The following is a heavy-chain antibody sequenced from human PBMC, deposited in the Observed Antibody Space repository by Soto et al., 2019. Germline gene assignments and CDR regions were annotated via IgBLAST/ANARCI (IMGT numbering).Heavy chain of an antibody. D-gene: IGHD5-12*01. V-gene: IGHV3-33*01. Sequence: QVQLVESGGGVVQPGRSLRLSCAASGFTFSSYGMHWVRQAPGKGLEWVAVIWYDGSNKYYADSVKGRFTISRDNSKNTLYLQMNSLRAEDTAVYYCARAGGYSGYDHWAWYFDLWGRGTLVTVSS. J-gene: IGHJ2*01. CDR2: IWYDGSNK. CDR1: GFTFSSYG. CDR3: ARAGGYSGYDHWAWYFDL.